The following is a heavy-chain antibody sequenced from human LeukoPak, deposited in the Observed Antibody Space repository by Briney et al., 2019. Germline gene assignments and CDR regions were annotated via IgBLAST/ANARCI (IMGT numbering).Heavy chain of an antibody. CDR1: GFTFSGSA. D-gene: IGHD6-19*01. V-gene: IGHV3-73*01. CDR3: TTLIAVAGTSFDY. J-gene: IGHJ4*02. Sequence: GGSLRLSCAASGFTFSGSAMHWVRQASGKGLEWVGRIRSKANSYATAYAASVKGRFTISRDDSKNTAYLQMNSLKTEDTAVYYCTTLIAVAGTSFDYWGQGTLVTVSS. CDR2: IRSKANSYAT.